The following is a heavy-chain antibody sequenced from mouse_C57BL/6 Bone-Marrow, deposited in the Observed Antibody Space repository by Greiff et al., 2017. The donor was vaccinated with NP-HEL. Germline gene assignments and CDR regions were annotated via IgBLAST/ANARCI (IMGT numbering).Heavy chain of an antibody. J-gene: IGHJ3*01. CDR1: GYTFTSYW. V-gene: IGHV1-69*01. CDR2: IDPSDSYT. CDR3: ARERGFAY. Sequence: VQLQQPGAELVMPGASVKLSCKASGYTFTSYWMHWVKQRPGQCLEWIGEIDPSDSYTNYNQKFKGKSTLTVDKSSSTAYMQLSSLTSEDSAVYYCARERGFAYWGQGTLVTVSA.